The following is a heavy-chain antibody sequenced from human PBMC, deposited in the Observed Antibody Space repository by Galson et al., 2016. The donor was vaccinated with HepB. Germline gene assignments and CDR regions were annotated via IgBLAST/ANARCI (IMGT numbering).Heavy chain of an antibody. CDR2: ISGNGDSI. V-gene: IGHV3-23*01. CDR3: AKDVHYDFWSALHNYFEY. D-gene: IGHD3-3*01. CDR1: GFTFSSYA. Sequence: SLRLSCAASGFTFSSYAMSWVRQAPGKGLEWVSAISGNGDSIYYADSVRGRFTISRDNSKNTLFLQINSLRAEDTAVFYCAKDVHYDFWSALHNYFEYWGQGTVVPSAS. J-gene: IGHJ4*02.